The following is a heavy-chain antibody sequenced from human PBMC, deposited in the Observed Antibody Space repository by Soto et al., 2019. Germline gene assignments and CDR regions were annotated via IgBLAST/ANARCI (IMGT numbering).Heavy chain of an antibody. Sequence: PAETLSLTCSVSCGSISRYYWSWIRQPPGKGLEWIGYAYYSGDTGYNPSLKSRVTMAVDTSKSQVSLNLSSVTAADTAVYYCARDRSTYGGGGTGEVKENWFDPWGQGALVTVSA. D-gene: IGHD2-8*01. CDR3: ARDRSTYGGGGTGEVKENWFDP. J-gene: IGHJ5*02. V-gene: IGHV4-59*01. CDR1: CGSISRYY. CDR2: AYYSGDT.